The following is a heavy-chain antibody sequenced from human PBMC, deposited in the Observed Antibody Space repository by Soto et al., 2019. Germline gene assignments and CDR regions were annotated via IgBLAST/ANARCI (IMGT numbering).Heavy chain of an antibody. D-gene: IGHD3-22*01. V-gene: IGHV3-23*01. J-gene: IGHJ1*01. Sequence: GGSLRLSCAASGFTFNIYAMSWVRQAPGKRLEWVSAISGSGGGTYYADSVEGRFTISRDNSNNTLYLQMSSLRAEDTAVYYCAKCGYYSSGRFLRYFQHWGQGTLVTV. CDR1: GFTFNIYA. CDR3: AKCGYYSSGRFLRYFQH. CDR2: ISGSGGGT.